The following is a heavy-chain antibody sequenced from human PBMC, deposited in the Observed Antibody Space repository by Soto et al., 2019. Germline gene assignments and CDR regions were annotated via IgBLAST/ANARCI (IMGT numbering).Heavy chain of an antibody. CDR1: GFKFDEYG. J-gene: IGHJ6*02. Sequence: EVQLVESGGGLVQPGRSLRLTCGLSGFKFDEYGMFWLRHPPGKGLERISGISWNSGAIGYADSVKGRFTVSRDDAKNSLYLEMSSLSAEDTALYYCAKSTGGTANGMDVWGQGTTVTVSS. CDR3: AKSTGGTANGMDV. CDR2: ISWNSGAI. V-gene: IGHV3-9*01. D-gene: IGHD2-8*02.